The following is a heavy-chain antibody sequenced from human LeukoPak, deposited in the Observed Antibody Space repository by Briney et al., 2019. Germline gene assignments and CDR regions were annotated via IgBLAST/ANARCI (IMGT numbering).Heavy chain of an antibody. CDR3: AREGGFYRPLDY. V-gene: IGHV4-59*12. CDR2: VHLDGRT. Sequence: SETLSLTCTVSGGSISSYYWSWIRQPPGKGLEWIGEVHLDGRTNFNPSLKSRLTMSVDLSENHVSLKLTSVTAADTAVYYCAREGGFYRPLDYSGQGTLVTVSS. CDR1: GGSISSYY. D-gene: IGHD6-25*01. J-gene: IGHJ4*02.